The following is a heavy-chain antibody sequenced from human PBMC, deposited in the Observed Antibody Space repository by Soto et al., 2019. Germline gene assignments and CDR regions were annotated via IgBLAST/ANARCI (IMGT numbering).Heavy chain of an antibody. CDR3: AKNPGYYYDSTGYHFDY. Sequence: GGSLRLSFAASEFTFSNYAMSWVRQAPGKGLEWVSAISYGGGKTYYADSVKGRFTISRDNSKNTLYLQMNSLRAEDTAVYYCAKNPGYYYDSTGYHFDYWGQGTLVTVSS. V-gene: IGHV3-23*01. CDR2: ISYGGGKT. D-gene: IGHD3-22*01. J-gene: IGHJ4*02. CDR1: EFTFSNYA.